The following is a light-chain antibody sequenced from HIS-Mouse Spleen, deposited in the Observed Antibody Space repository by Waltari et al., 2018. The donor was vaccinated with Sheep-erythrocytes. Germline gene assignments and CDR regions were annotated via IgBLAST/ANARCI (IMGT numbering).Light chain of an antibody. CDR2: GNS. CDR3: QSYDSSLSGYVV. CDR1: RSNIGDGCG. V-gene: IGLV1-40*01. J-gene: IGLJ2*01. Sequence: SVLTQPPSVAGAPGQRVTISRTGSRSNIGDGCGVHWYQQLPGTAPKLLIYGNSNRPSGVPDRFSGSKSGTSASLAITGLQAEDEADYYCQSYDSSLSGYVVFGGGTKLTVL.